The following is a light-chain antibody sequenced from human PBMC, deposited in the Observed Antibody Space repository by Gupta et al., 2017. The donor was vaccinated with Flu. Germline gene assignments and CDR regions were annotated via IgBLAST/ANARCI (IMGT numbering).Light chain of an antibody. J-gene: IGLJ2*01. CDR3: QAWDSSTACVV. Sequence: GQTASITCSGDKLGDKYACWYQQKPGQSPVLVIYQDSKRPSGIPERFSGSNSGNTATLTISGTQAMDEADYYCQAWDSSTACVVFGGGTKLTVL. CDR1: KLGDKY. V-gene: IGLV3-1*01. CDR2: QDS.